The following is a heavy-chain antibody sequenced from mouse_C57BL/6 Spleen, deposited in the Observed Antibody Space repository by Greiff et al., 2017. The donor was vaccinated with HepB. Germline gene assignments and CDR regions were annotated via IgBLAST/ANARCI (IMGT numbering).Heavy chain of an antibody. Sequence: VQLQQSGPELVKPGASVKISCKASGYSFTGYFMNWVKQSHGKSLEWIGRINPYNGDTFYNQKFKGKATLTVDKSSSTAHMELLSLTSEDFAVYYCARYKDFDYYGSSYGYFDVWGTGTTVTVSS. V-gene: IGHV1-37*01. CDR3: ARYKDFDYYGSSYGYFDV. J-gene: IGHJ1*03. CDR2: INPYNGDT. CDR1: GYSFTGYF. D-gene: IGHD1-1*01.